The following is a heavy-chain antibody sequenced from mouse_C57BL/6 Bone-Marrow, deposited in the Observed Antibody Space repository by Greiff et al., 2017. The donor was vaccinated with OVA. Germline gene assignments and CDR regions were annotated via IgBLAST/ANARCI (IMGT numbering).Heavy chain of an antibody. CDR2: IHPNSGST. CDR3: ARRGLLRAPYYCDY. Sequence: VQLQQPGAELVKPGASVKLSCKASGYTFTSYWMHWVKQRPGQGLEWIGMIHPNSGSTNYNEKFKSKATLTVDKSSSTAYMQLSSLTSEDSAVYYCARRGLLRAPYYCDYWGQGTTLTVSS. J-gene: IGHJ2*01. D-gene: IGHD1-1*01. CDR1: GYTFTSYW. V-gene: IGHV1-64*01.